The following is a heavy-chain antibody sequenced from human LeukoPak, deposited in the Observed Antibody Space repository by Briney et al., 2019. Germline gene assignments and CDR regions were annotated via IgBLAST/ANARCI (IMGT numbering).Heavy chain of an antibody. D-gene: IGHD4-11*01. CDR3: ARDYDYSNPYYYYYGMDV. Sequence: GEYLKISCKGSGYSFTSYWISWVRQMPGKGLEWMGRIEISDSYTNYSPSFQGHVTISADKSISTAYLQWSSLKASDTAMYYCARDYDYSNPYYYYYGMDVWGQGTTVTV. CDR2: IEISDSYT. CDR1: GYSFTSYW. J-gene: IGHJ6*02. V-gene: IGHV5-10-1*01.